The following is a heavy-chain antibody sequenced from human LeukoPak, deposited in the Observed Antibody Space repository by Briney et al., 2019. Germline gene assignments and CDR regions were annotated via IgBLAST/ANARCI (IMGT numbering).Heavy chain of an antibody. J-gene: IGHJ4*02. V-gene: IGHV5-51*01. CDR2: IYPDDSDT. Sequence: GASLKISCKGSGFSFTTYWIGWVRHMAREGLEWMGIIYPDDSDTRYSPSFQGQVTISADKSISTAYLQWSSLKAADTAMNYCAILYYDSSGYPDYWGQGTLVTVSS. D-gene: IGHD3-22*01. CDR3: AILYYDSSGYPDY. CDR1: GFSFTTYW.